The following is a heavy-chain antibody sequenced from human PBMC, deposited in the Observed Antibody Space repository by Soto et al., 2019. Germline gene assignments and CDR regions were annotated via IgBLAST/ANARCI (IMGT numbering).Heavy chain of an antibody. D-gene: IGHD3-22*01. CDR3: AKCGCDSSGRLLRSFQH. CDR1: GFTFNIYA. J-gene: IGHJ1*01. V-gene: IGHV3-23*01. CDR2: ISGSGGGT. Sequence: EVQLLESGGGLVQPGGSLRLSCAASGFTFNIYAMSWVRQAPGKGLEWVSAISGSGGGTYYADSVEGRFTISRDNSNNTLYLQMSSLRAEDTAVYYCAKCGCDSSGRLLRSFQHWGQGTLVTVSS.